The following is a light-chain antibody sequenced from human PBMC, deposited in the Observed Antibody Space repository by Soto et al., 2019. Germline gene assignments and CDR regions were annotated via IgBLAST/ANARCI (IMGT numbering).Light chain of an antibody. CDR1: QGISNY. V-gene: IGKV1-27*01. CDR3: QKYNSAPHT. J-gene: IGKJ2*01. CDR2: AAS. Sequence: DIQMTQSPASLSASLGDRVTITCRASQGISNYLAWYQQKPGKDPKLLIYAASTLPSGVPSRFSGSGSGTDFTLTISRLQPEDVATYYCQKYNSAPHTFGQGTKLEIK.